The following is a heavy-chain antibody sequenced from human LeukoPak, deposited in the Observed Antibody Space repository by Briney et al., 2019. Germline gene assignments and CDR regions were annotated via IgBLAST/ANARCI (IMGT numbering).Heavy chain of an antibody. J-gene: IGHJ4*02. V-gene: IGHV3-74*01. CDR2: INSDESIT. CDR1: GFTFSSSW. D-gene: IGHD4-11*01. CDR3: ARGLVPGFLDY. Sequence: GGSLRLSCAAPGFTFSSSWMYWVRQAPGKGLVWVSRINSDESITTYADAVKGRFTISRDNAKNTLYLQMNSLRAEDTAVYYCARGLVPGFLDYWGQGTPVTVSS.